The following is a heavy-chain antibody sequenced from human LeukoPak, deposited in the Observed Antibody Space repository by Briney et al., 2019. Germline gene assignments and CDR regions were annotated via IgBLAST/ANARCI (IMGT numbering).Heavy chain of an antibody. V-gene: IGHV3-21*01. CDR3: ARGLGQWLVSVRAAPDY. J-gene: IGHJ4*02. CDR2: ISSSSSYI. CDR1: GFTFSSYS. Sequence: GGSLRLSCAASGFTFSSYSMNWVRQAPGKGLEWVPSISSSSSYIYYADSVKGRFTISRDNAKNSLYLQMNSLRAEDTAVYYCARGLGQWLVSVRAAPDYWGQGTLVTVSS. D-gene: IGHD6-19*01.